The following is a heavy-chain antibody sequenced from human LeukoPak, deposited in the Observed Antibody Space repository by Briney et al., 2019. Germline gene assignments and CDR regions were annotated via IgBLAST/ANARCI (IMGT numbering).Heavy chain of an antibody. Sequence: KTSETLSLTCTVSGGSISSSSYYWGWIRQPPGKGLEWIGSIYYSGSTYYNPSLKSRVTISVDTSKNQFSLKLSSVTAADTAVYYCAREGRHSSGWYYFDYWGQGTLVTVSS. CDR1: GGSISSSSYY. V-gene: IGHV4-39*07. D-gene: IGHD6-19*01. J-gene: IGHJ4*02. CDR2: IYYSGST. CDR3: AREGRHSSGWYYFDY.